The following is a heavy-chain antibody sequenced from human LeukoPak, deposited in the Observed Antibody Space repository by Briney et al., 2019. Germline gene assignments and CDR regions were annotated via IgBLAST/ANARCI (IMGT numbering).Heavy chain of an antibody. CDR2: IYYSGST. CDR3: ARDSVTTDAFDI. V-gene: IGHV4-59*01. CDR1: GGSISSYY. J-gene: IGHJ3*02. Sequence: SETLSLTCTVSGGSISSYYWSWIRQPPGKGLEWIDYIYYSGSTNYNPSLKRRVTISVDTCKNQFSLKLSSVTAADTAVYYCARDSVTTDAFDIWGQGTMVTVSS. D-gene: IGHD1-1*01.